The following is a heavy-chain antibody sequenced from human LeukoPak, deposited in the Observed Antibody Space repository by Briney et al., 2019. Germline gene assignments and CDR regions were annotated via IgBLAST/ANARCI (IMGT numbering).Heavy chain of an antibody. Sequence: SETLSLTCAFYGGSFSGYYWSWIRQPPGKGLEWIGEINHSGGANYNPSLKSRATIALDLSKSQFSLKLRSVTAADTAVYYCARGREYQMLLRRSGYYMDVWGTGTAVTVSS. D-gene: IGHD2-2*01. CDR3: ARGREYQMLLRRSGYYMDV. CDR1: GGSFSGYY. J-gene: IGHJ6*03. CDR2: INHSGGA. V-gene: IGHV4-34*01.